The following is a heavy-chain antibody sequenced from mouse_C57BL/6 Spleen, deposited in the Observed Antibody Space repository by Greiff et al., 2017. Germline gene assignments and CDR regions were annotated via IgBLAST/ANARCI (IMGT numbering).Heavy chain of an antibody. CDR3: AREGNYVEAWCAY. J-gene: IGHJ3*01. CDR2: ISYDGSN. V-gene: IGHV3-6*01. CDR1: GYSITSGYY. Sequence: EVQLQESGPGLVKPSQSLSLTCSVTGYSITSGYYWNWIRQFPGNKLEWMGYISYDGSNNYNPSLKNRIYITRDTSKNQFLLKLNSVTTEDTATDDCAREGNYVEAWCAYWGQGTLVTVSA. D-gene: IGHD2-1*01.